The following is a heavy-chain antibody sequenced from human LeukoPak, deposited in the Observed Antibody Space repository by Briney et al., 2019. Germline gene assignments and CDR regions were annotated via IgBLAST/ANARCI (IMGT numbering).Heavy chain of an antibody. V-gene: IGHV4-59*08. CDR2: IYYSGST. D-gene: IGHD2-15*01. J-gene: IGHJ4*02. CDR3: ARLVVVAATPAYLFDY. Sequence: KPSETLSLTCTVSGGSISSYYWSWIRQPPGKGLEWIGYIYYSGSTNYNPSLKSRVTISVDTSKNQFSLKLSSVTAADTAVYYCARLVVVAATPAYLFDYWGQGTLVTVSS. CDR1: GGSISSYY.